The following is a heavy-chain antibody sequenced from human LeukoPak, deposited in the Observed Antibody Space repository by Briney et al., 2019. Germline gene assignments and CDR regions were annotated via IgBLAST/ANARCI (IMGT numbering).Heavy chain of an antibody. CDR2: INHSGST. Sequence: SETLSLTCTVYGASFSGYYWTWVRQPPGKGLEWIGEINHSGSTKYNPPLKSRVTISVDRSKNQFSLKLSSVTAADTAVYYCARTYCSSTSCYYAFDIWGQGTMVTVSS. V-gene: IGHV4-34*01. J-gene: IGHJ3*02. D-gene: IGHD2-2*01. CDR1: GASFSGYY. CDR3: ARTYCSSTSCYYAFDI.